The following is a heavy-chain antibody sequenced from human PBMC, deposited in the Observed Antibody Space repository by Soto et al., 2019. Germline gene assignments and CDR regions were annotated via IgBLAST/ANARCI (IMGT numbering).Heavy chain of an antibody. Sequence: SETLSLTCTVSGGSISSYYWSWIRQPPGKGQEWIGYIYYSGSTNYNPSLKSRVTISVDTSKNQFSLKLSSVTAADTAVYYCARRGGDCSSTSCPPYYYYMDVWGKGTTVTVS. V-gene: IGHV4-59*08. D-gene: IGHD2-2*01. CDR1: GGSISSYY. J-gene: IGHJ6*03. CDR2: IYYSGST. CDR3: ARRGGDCSSTSCPPYYYYMDV.